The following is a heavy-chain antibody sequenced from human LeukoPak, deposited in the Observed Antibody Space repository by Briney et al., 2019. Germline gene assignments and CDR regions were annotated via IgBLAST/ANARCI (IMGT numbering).Heavy chain of an antibody. CDR3: AKDLYGSGWYNYFDP. V-gene: IGHV3-9*01. CDR2: ISWNSGSI. Sequence: GGSLRLSCAASGFTFDDYAMHWVRQAPGKGLEWVSGISWNSGSIGYADSVKGRFTISRDNSKNTLYLQMDSLRAEDSAVYYCAKDLYGSGWYNYFDPWGPGTRVTVSS. D-gene: IGHD6-19*01. CDR1: GFTFDDYA. J-gene: IGHJ5*02.